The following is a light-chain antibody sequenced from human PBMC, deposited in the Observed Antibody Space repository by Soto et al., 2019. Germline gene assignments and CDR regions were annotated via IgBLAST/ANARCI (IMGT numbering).Light chain of an antibody. V-gene: IGLV1-44*01. J-gene: IGLJ2*01. Sequence: QSVLTQPPSASGTPGQRVTFSCSGSSSNIGSNTVNWYQQLPGTAPKLLIYTDHQRPSGVPDRFSGSKSGTSASLAISGLQSEDEADYYCAAWDDSLNGVVFGGGTKLTVL. CDR1: SSNIGSNT. CDR3: AAWDDSLNGVV. CDR2: TDH.